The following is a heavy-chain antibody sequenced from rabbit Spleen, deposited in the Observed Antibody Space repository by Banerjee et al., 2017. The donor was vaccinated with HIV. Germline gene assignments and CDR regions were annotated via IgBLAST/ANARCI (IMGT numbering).Heavy chain of an antibody. D-gene: IGHD5-1*01. V-gene: IGHV1S40*01. CDR1: GFSFASGYD. Sequence: QSLEESGGGLVKPGASLTLTCKASGFSFASGYDMCWVRQAPGKGLEWVTCAYAGSSGSTYYASWAKGRFTISKTSSTTVTLQMTSLTAADTATYFCARDDDGGDGSSLWGPGTLVTV. J-gene: IGHJ4*01. CDR2: AYAGSSGST. CDR3: ARDDDGGDGSSL.